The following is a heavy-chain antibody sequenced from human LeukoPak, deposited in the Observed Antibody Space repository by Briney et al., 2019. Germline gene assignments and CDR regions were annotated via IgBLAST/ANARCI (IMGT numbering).Heavy chain of an antibody. CDR3: ASLGYCSGGSCFDY. CDR1: GFTFSSYS. D-gene: IGHD2-15*01. CDR2: ISSSSSYI. Sequence: PGGSLRLSCAASGFTFSSYSMNWVRQAPGKVLEWVSSISSSSSYIYYADSVKGRFTISRDNAKNSLYLQMNSLRAEDTAVYYCASLGYCSGGSCFDYWGQGTLVTVSS. J-gene: IGHJ4*02. V-gene: IGHV3-21*01.